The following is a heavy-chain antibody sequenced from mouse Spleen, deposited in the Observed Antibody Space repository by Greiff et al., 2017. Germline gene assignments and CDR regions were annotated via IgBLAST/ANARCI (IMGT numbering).Heavy chain of an antibody. J-gene: IGHJ4*01. CDR3: ARPHYGNLLAMDY. Sequence: EVQLQQSGAELVKPGASVKLSCTASGFNIRDTYMHWVKQRPEQGLEWIGRIDPANGNTKYDPKFQGKATITADTSSNTADLQLISLTSEDTAVYYCARPHYGNLLAMDYWGQGTSVTVSS. CDR2: IDPANGNT. V-gene: IGHV14-3*02. CDR1: GFNIRDTY. D-gene: IGHD2-1*01.